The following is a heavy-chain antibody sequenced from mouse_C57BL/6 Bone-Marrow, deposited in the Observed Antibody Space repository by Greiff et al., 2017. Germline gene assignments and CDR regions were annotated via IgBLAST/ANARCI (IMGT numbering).Heavy chain of an antibody. Sequence: QVQLQQSGAELARPGASVKLSCKASGYTFTSSGISWVKLRTGQGLEWIGEIYPSSGNTYYNEKFKGKATLTADKSSSTAYMELRSLTSEDSAVYCCARGYYGSPYAMDYWGQGTSVTVSS. CDR1: GYTFTSSG. J-gene: IGHJ4*01. CDR2: IYPSSGNT. D-gene: IGHD1-1*01. CDR3: ARGYYGSPYAMDY. V-gene: IGHV1-81*01.